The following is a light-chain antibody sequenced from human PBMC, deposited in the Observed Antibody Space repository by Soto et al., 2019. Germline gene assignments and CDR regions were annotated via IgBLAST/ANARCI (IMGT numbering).Light chain of an antibody. CDR1: QSVSSY. CDR3: QQRSNWPWT. Sequence: EIVLTQSPATLSLSPGERATLSCRASQSVSSYLAWYQQKPGRAPRLLMYDTSNRATGIPARFSGSGSGTDFTLTISSLEPDDFAVYYCQQRSNWPWTFGGGTKVAIK. CDR2: DTS. V-gene: IGKV3-11*01. J-gene: IGKJ4*01.